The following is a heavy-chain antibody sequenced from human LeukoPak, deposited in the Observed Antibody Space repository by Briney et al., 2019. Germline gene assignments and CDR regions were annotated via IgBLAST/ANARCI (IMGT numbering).Heavy chain of an antibody. CDR3: ARDRLISGQSIAARHFDY. D-gene: IGHD6-6*01. CDR2: INPSGGST. J-gene: IGHJ4*02. Sequence: ASVKVSCKASGYTFTSYYMHWVRQAPGQGLEWMGIINPSGGSTSYAQKFQGRVTMTRDTSISTAYMELSRLRSDDTAVYYCARDRLISGQSIAARHFDYWGQGTLVTVSS. CDR1: GYTFTSYY. V-gene: IGHV1-46*01.